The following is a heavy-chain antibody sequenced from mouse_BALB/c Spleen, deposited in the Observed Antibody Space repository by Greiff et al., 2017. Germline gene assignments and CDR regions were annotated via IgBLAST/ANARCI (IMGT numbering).Heavy chain of an antibody. CDR1: GFNIKDTY. CDR2: IDPANGNT. CDR3: AKAGYSYAMDY. Sequence: EGQLQQSGAELVKPGASVKLSCTASGFNIKDTYMHWVKQRPEQGLEWIGRIDPANGNTKYDPKFQGKATITADTSSNTAYLQLSSLTSEDTAVYYCAKAGYSYAMDYWGQGTSVTVSS. J-gene: IGHJ4*01. D-gene: IGHD2-2*01. V-gene: IGHV14-3*02.